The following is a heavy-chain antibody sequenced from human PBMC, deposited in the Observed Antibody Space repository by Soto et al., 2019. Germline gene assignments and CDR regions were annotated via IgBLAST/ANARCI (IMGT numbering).Heavy chain of an antibody. CDR3: ARHVRGDSSSSGGWFDP. CDR1: GGSITSSGYY. D-gene: IGHD6-6*01. CDR2: IYYSGTT. J-gene: IGHJ5*02. Sequence: QLQLQESGPGLVKPSETLSLTCTVSGGSITSSGYYWGWIRQPPGKGLEWIGSIYYSGTTYYNPSLKSRVIISVDTSKTPFSLKLSSVTAADAAVYYCARHVRGDSSSSGGWFDPWGQGTLVTVSS. V-gene: IGHV4-39*01.